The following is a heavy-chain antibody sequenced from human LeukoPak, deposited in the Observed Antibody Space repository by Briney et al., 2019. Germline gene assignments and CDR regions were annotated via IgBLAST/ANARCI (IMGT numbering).Heavy chain of an antibody. D-gene: IGHD5-12*01. J-gene: IGHJ4*02. Sequence: SETLSLTCTVSGGSISSSSYYWGWIRQPPGKGLEWIGSIYYSGSTYYNPSLKSRVPISLATSRNPFSLKLSSVTAEDTAVYCCVIHRKWIVDWWGQGTLVTVSS. V-gene: IGHV4-39*07. CDR1: GGSISSSSYY. CDR3: VIHRKWIVDW. CDR2: IYYSGST.